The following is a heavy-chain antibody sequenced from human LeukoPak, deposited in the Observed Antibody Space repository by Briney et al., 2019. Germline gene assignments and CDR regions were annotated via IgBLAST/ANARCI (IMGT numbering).Heavy chain of an antibody. CDR1: GFTFSSYS. Sequence: GSLRLSCAASGFTFSSYSMNWVRQAPGKGLEWVSYISSSSSTIYYADSVKGRFTISRDNAKNSLYLQMNSLRAEDTAVYYCARGGPYYYDSSGYSHFDYWGQETLVTVSS. V-gene: IGHV3-48*01. J-gene: IGHJ4*02. D-gene: IGHD3-22*01. CDR2: ISSSSSTI. CDR3: ARGGPYYYDSSGYSHFDY.